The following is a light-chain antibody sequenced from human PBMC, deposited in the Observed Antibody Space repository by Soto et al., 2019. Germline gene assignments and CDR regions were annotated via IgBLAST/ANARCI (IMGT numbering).Light chain of an antibody. CDR3: SSYTTSSSAYVA. V-gene: IGLV2-18*02. CDR2: EVS. Sequence: QSALTQPPSVSGPPGQSVTISCTGTSSDVGKYNLVSWYQQHPGKAPKLMIYEVSNRPSGVPDRFSGSKSGNTASLTISGLQAEDEADYHCSSYTTSSSAYVAFGGGTKLTVL. J-gene: IGLJ2*01. CDR1: SSDVGKYNL.